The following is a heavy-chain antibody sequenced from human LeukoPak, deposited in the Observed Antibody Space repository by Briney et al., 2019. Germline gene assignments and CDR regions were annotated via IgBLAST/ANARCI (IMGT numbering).Heavy chain of an antibody. V-gene: IGHV4-34*01. D-gene: IGHD6-13*01. CDR3: ARVTGVSTGYSSSWYDPFYYYYYMDV. Sequence: SETLSLTCAVYGGSFSGYYWSWIRQPPGKGLEWIGEINHSGSTNYNPSLKSRVTISVDTSKNQFSLKLSSVTAADTAVYYCARVTGVSTGYSSSWYDPFYYYYYMDVWGKGTTVTVSS. CDR1: GGSFSGYY. J-gene: IGHJ6*03. CDR2: INHSGST.